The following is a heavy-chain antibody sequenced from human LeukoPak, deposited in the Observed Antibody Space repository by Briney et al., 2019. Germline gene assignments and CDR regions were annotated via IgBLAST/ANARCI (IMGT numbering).Heavy chain of an antibody. CDR3: AHRGGGIAPEVYFFDF. J-gene: IGHJ4*02. D-gene: IGHD6-13*01. V-gene: IGHV2-5*02. Sequence: SGPTLVKPTQTLTLTCTFSGFSLSTKGVGVGWIRQPPGKAPEWVALIYWDDDKRYSPSLHSRLTITKDTSNNHVLLKMTNMGSADTETYYCAHRGGGIAPEVYFFDFWGQGTRVTVSS. CDR1: GFSLSTKGVG. CDR2: IYWDDDK.